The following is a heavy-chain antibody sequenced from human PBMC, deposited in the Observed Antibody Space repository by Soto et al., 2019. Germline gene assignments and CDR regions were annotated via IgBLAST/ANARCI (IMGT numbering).Heavy chain of an antibody. CDR1: GGSVSSGNYY. V-gene: IGHV4-61*01. CDR2: MHYSGST. CDR3: ASWYSSTWSNFDN. J-gene: IGHJ4*02. Sequence: SETLSLTCTVSGGSVSSGNYYWNWIRQPPGKRLEWIGYMHYSGSTNYNPSLKSRVTISVDTSKNQFSLKLSSVTAADTAVYYCASWYSSTWSNFDNWGQGILVTVS. D-gene: IGHD6-13*01.